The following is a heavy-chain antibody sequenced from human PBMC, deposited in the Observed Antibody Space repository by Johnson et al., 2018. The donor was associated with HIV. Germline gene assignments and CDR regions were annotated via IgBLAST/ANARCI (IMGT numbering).Heavy chain of an antibody. CDR3: ARDGRGEQLVDEGDAFDI. Sequence: QVQLVESGGGVVQPGRSLRLSCAASGFTFSSFAIHWVRQAPGKGLEWVAVISYDGSDKYYADSVKGRFTISRDNSKNTLYLQMNSLRAEDTAVYYCARDGRGEQLVDEGDAFDIWGQGTMVTVSS. V-gene: IGHV3-30*14. J-gene: IGHJ3*02. CDR1: GFTFSSFA. CDR2: ISYDGSDK. D-gene: IGHD6-6*01.